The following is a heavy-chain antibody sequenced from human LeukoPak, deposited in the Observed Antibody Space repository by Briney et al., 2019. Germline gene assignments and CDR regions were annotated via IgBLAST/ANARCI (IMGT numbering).Heavy chain of an antibody. Sequence: GRSLRLSCAASGFTFDDYAMHWVRQAPGKGLEWVSGISWNSGSIDYADSVKGRFTISRDNAKNTLYLQMNSLRAEDTAVYYCAREGWELPYAFDIWGQGTMVIVSS. J-gene: IGHJ3*02. CDR1: GFTFDDYA. V-gene: IGHV3-9*01. CDR2: ISWNSGSI. CDR3: AREGWELPYAFDI. D-gene: IGHD1-26*01.